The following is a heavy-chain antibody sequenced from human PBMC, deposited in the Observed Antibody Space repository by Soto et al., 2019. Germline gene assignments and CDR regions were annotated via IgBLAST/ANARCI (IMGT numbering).Heavy chain of an antibody. J-gene: IGHJ4*02. D-gene: IGHD3-9*01. CDR3: ARLEGLATIAYYFDF. Sequence: QLQLQESGPGLVKPSETLSLTCSVSDDSINSDTYSWGWIRQPPGKGLEWIGSIYYRGNAYYNPSLHTLVTISLDKSKSQFSLKLNSVTAADSAVYFCARLEGLATIAYYFDFWGPGALVTVSS. V-gene: IGHV4-39*01. CDR1: DDSINSDTYS. CDR2: IYYRGNA.